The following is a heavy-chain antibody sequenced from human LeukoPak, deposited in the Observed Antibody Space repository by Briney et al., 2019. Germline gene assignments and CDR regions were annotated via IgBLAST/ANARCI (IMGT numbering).Heavy chain of an antibody. Sequence: SETLSLTCTVSGGSISNYYWSWIRQPAGKGLEWIGEIYHSGSTYYNPSLKSRVTISVDRSKNQFSLKLSSVTAADTAVYYCARDTVSGGRGNYYYYMDVWGKGTTVTVSS. CDR3: ARDTVSGGRGNYYYYMDV. J-gene: IGHJ6*03. D-gene: IGHD3-16*01. CDR1: GGSISNYY. V-gene: IGHV4-59*12. CDR2: IYHSGST.